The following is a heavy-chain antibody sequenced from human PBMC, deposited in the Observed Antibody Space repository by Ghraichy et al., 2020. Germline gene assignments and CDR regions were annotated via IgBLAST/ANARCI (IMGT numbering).Heavy chain of an antibody. CDR1: GFRFSDYY. CDR3: ARVYATLYGMDV. V-gene: IGHV3-11*01. Sequence: GESLNISSAASGFRFSDYYMSWIRQAPGKGLEWVSYISSSGITIYYADSVKGRFTSSRDYAKKTLYLQMNSLRAEDTAVYFCARVYATLYGMDVWGQGTTVTVSS. CDR2: ISSSGITI. J-gene: IGHJ6*02. D-gene: IGHD2-8*01.